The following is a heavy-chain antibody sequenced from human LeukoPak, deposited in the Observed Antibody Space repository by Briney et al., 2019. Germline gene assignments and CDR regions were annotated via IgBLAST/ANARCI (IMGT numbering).Heavy chain of an antibody. D-gene: IGHD5-24*01. J-gene: IGHJ4*02. V-gene: IGHV4-39*02. CDR3: AGDGYNYRRFDY. Sequence: PSETLSLTCTVSGGSISSSSYYWGWIRQPPGKGLEWIGSIYYSGSTYYNPSLKSRVTISVDTSKNQFSLKLSSVTAADTAVYYCAGDGYNYRRFDYWGQGTLVTVSS. CDR1: GGSISSSSYY. CDR2: IYYSGST.